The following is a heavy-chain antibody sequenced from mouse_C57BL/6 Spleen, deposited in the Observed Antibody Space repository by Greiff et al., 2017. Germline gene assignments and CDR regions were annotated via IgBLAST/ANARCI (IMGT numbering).Heavy chain of an antibody. CDR1: GYTFTSYW. Sequence: QVQLQQPGAELVKPGASVKMSCKASGYTFTSYWITWVKQRPGQGLEWIGDIYPGSGSTNYNEKFKSKATLTVDTSSSPAYMQLSSLTSEDSVVYYGARWGYYGSSYGYAMDYRGQGTSVTVSS. CDR3: ARWGYYGSSYGYAMDY. CDR2: IYPGSGST. J-gene: IGHJ4*01. D-gene: IGHD1-1*01. V-gene: IGHV1-55*01.